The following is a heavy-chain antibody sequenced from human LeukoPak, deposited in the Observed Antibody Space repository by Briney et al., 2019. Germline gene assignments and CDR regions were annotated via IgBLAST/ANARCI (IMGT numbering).Heavy chain of an antibody. Sequence: GSLRLSCAASGSTFSSYEMNWVRQAPGKGLEWVSYISSSGGIIYYADSVKGRFTISRDNTKNSLYLQMNSLRADDTAVYYCARDLGIVTGFDYWGQGTLVTVSS. CDR2: ISSSGGII. J-gene: IGHJ4*02. D-gene: IGHD2-2*03. CDR3: ARDLGIVTGFDY. V-gene: IGHV3-48*03. CDR1: GSTFSSYE.